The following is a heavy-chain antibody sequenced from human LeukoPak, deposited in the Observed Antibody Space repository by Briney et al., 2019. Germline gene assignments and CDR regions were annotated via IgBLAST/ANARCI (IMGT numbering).Heavy chain of an antibody. V-gene: IGHV3-21*01. Sequence: TGGSLRLSCVASGFTFSSYEMNWVRQAPGKGLEWVSSISSSSSYIYYADSVKGRFTISRDNAKNSLYLQMNSLRAEDTALYYCARQADTAMLIWSFTDYWGQGTLVTVSS. CDR3: ARQADTAMLIWSFTDY. CDR2: ISSSSSYI. J-gene: IGHJ4*02. CDR1: GFTFSSYE. D-gene: IGHD5-18*01.